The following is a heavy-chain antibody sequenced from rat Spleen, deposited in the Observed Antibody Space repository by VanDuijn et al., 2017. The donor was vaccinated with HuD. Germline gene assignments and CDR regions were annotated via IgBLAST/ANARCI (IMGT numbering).Heavy chain of an antibody. CDR2: IWTGGTT. D-gene: IGHD1-5*01. CDR3: ARAPPGKVQPPFDY. V-gene: IGHV2-30*01. J-gene: IGHJ2*01. CDR1: GFSLTSYN. Sequence: QVQLKESGPGLVQPSQTLSLTCTVSGFSLTSYNVHWVRQPTGKGLEWMGVIWTGGTTDYNSALKSRLSISRDTSKSQVFLKMNSLQTEDKATYYCARAPPGKVQPPFDYWGQGVMVTVSS.